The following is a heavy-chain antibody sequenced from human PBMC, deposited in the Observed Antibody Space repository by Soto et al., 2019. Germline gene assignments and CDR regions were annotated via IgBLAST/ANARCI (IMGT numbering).Heavy chain of an antibody. V-gene: IGHV4-30-4*01. D-gene: IGHD4-17*01. CDR2: SFYRGST. CDR3: AREDGGRGGDY. CDR1: GGSISSGDYH. J-gene: IGHJ4*02. Sequence: QVQLQESGPGLVKPSQTLSLTCTVSGGSISSGDYHWSWIRQPPGKGLEWIGYSFYRGSTYYNPSLKSRVDISVDTSKNQFSLKLSSVTAADTAVYYCAREDGGRGGDYWGQGTLVTVSS.